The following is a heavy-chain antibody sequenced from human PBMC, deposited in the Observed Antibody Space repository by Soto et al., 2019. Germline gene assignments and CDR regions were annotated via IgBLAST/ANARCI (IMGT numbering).Heavy chain of an antibody. CDR1: GYSFTSYW. D-gene: IGHD3-3*01. CDR3: ARRRLWSGYLDDYYYYYGMDV. J-gene: IGHJ6*02. V-gene: IGHV5-51*01. CDR2: IYPGDSDT. Sequence: GDALKISCKGSGYSFTSYWIGWVRQMPGKGLEWVGIIYPGDSDTRYSPSFQGQVTISADKSISTAYLQWSSLKASDTAMYYCARRRLWSGYLDDYYYYYGMDVWGQGTTVTVSS.